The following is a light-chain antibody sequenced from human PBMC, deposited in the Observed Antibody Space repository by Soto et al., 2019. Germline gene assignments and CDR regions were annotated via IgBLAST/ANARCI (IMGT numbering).Light chain of an antibody. CDR1: QSVSSSY. V-gene: IGKV3-15*01. CDR2: GAS. Sequence: IVLTHSPGTLSLSPGERATLSCRASQSVSSSYLAWYQQKPGQAPRLLIYGASTRATGIPARFSGSGSGTEFTLTVSSLQSEDFAVYYCQQYNNWPPKTFGQGTKVDIK. CDR3: QQYNNWPPKT. J-gene: IGKJ1*01.